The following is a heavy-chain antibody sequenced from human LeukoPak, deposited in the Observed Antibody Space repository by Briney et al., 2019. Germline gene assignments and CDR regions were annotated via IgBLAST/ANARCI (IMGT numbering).Heavy chain of an antibody. V-gene: IGHV3-7*01. Sequence: PGGSRRLSCAASGFTFSSYWMSWVRQAPGKGLEWVANIKQDGSEKYYVDSVKGRFTISRDNAKNSLYLQMNSLRAEDTAVYYCAGDPDYGDYGYYYMDVWGKGTTVTISS. CDR2: IKQDGSEK. CDR3: AGDPDYGDYGYYYMDV. D-gene: IGHD4-17*01. J-gene: IGHJ6*03. CDR1: GFTFSSYW.